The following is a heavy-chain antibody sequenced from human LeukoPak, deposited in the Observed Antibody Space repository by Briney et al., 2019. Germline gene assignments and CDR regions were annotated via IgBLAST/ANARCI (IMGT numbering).Heavy chain of an antibody. D-gene: IGHD2-15*01. CDR1: GGSFSGYY. Sequence: PSETLSLTCAVYGGSFSGYYWSWIRQPPGKGLEWIGEINHSGSTNYNPSLKSRVTISVDTSKNQFSLKLSSVTAADTAVYYRARGPDIVVVVAAYFDYWGQGTLVTVSS. V-gene: IGHV4-34*01. CDR2: INHSGST. CDR3: ARGPDIVVVVAAYFDY. J-gene: IGHJ4*02.